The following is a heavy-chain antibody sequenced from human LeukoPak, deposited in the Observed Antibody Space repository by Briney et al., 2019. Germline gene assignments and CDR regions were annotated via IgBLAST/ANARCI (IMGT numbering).Heavy chain of an antibody. CDR2: IIPILGIA. Sequence: SVKVSCKASGGTFSSYAISWVRQAPGQGLEWMGRIIPILGIANYAQKFRGRVTITADKSTSTAYMELSSLRSEDTAVYYCARFRAQVVPAAIATAFDIWGQGTMVTVSS. CDR1: GGTFSSYA. D-gene: IGHD2-2*01. CDR3: ARFRAQVVPAAIATAFDI. V-gene: IGHV1-69*04. J-gene: IGHJ3*02.